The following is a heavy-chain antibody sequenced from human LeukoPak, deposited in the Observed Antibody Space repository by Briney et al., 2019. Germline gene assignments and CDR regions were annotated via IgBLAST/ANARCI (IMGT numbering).Heavy chain of an antibody. CDR3: ARFMAAAGNWFDP. CDR1: GGTFSSYA. CDR2: IIPILGIA. D-gene: IGHD6-13*01. Sequence: SVKVSCKASGGTFSSYAISWVRQAPGQGLEWMGRIIPILGIANYAQKFQGRVTITADKSTSTAYMELSSLRSEDTAVYHCARFMAAAGNWFDPWGQGTLVTVSS. V-gene: IGHV1-69*04. J-gene: IGHJ5*02.